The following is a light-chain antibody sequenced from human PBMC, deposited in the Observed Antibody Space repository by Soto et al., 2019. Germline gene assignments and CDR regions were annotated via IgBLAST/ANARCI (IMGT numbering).Light chain of an antibody. V-gene: IGKV3-20*01. CDR1: QSFRNSY. CDR3: QQYGYSPIP. J-gene: IGKJ5*01. Sequence: EIVLTQSPGTLSLSPGERATLSCRASQSFRNSYLAWYEQKPGQAPRTLLYAASSRATGSTDRFSGGGSGTDFTITISRLEPEDFEVYYCQQYGYSPIPFGQGTRLAIK. CDR2: AAS.